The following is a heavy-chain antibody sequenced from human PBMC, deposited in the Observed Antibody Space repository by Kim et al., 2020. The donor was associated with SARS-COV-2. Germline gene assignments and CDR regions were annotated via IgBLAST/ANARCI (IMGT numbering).Heavy chain of an antibody. J-gene: IGHJ4*02. CDR2: RCGSSNY. Sequence: SETLSLTCAVSGGSISGYCWCWVCEGQGPGLGREWVTSRCGSSNYNSNHWTRKSLVTKTVDKSKNQLSLKLNSVTAADTAVYYCARQATTTVTFGEAYFDFWGQGTLVTVSS. CDR3: ARQATTTVTFGEAYFDF. CDR1: GGSISGYCWC. D-gene: IGHD3-10*01. V-gene: IGHV4-39*01.